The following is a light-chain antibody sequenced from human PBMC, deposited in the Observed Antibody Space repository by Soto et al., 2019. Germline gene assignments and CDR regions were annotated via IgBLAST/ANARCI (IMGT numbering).Light chain of an antibody. Sequence: EIVMKQSPATLSVSPGERATLSCRASQSVSSNLAWYQQKPGQAPRLLIYGASTRATGIPARFSGSGSGTEFTLTISSLQSEDFAVYYCQPYNNWPPLTFGGGTKVEIK. CDR3: QPYNNWPPLT. J-gene: IGKJ4*01. CDR1: QSVSSN. V-gene: IGKV3-15*01. CDR2: GAS.